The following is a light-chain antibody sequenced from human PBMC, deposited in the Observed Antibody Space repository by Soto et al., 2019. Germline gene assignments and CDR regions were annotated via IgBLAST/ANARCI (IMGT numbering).Light chain of an antibody. Sequence: DIQMTQSPSSLSASVGDRVTITCQASHAINNYLRCYQQKPRTAPMLLIYVASNLKKGAPSMFSGSGSGTDFTFDISILQPEDVATYYCQHHHNLPHFGQGTKVDI. J-gene: IGKJ1*01. CDR3: QHHHNLPH. CDR2: VAS. V-gene: IGKV1-33*01. CDR1: HAINNY.